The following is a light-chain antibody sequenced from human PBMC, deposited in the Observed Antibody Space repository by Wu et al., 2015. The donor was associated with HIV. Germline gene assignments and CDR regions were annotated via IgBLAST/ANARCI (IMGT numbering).Light chain of an antibody. CDR1: QGISKS. Sequence: DIQMTQSPSSLSASVGDRVTITCRASQGISKSLAWYQQKPGKAPKLLLYATSRLESGVPSRFSGSGSVTDYTLTISSLQPEDVATYYCQKYNSAPLTFGGGTKVEIK. V-gene: IGKV1-NL1*01. CDR2: ATS. J-gene: IGKJ4*01. CDR3: QKYNSAPLT.